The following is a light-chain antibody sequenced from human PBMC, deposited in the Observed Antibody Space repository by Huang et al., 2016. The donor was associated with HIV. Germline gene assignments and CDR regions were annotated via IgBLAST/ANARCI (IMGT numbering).Light chain of an antibody. Sequence: EVVITQSPAILSVSPGERATLSCRASQNVNTDLAWYQHNPCQAPRLLIDGASTRATGIPARFRGNGSETEFTLTISSLQSEDCAIYYCQQYNNWPPLTFGGGTKVEIK. CDR3: QQYNNWPPLT. J-gene: IGKJ4*01. CDR1: QNVNTD. V-gene: IGKV3-15*01. CDR2: GAS.